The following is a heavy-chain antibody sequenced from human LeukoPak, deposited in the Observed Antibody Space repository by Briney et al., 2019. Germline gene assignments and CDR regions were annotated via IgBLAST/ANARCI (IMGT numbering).Heavy chain of an antibody. CDR1: GGFISSNSYY. CDR2: IYYSGST. Sequence: SETLSLTCAVCGGFISSNSYYWGWIRQPPGKGLEWIGSIYYSGSTYYNPSLKSRVTISVDTSKNQFSLKLSSVTAADTAVYYCARTRYYYNSRSYGAPYYFDYWGQGTLVTVSS. V-gene: IGHV4-39*01. J-gene: IGHJ4*02. D-gene: IGHD3-10*01. CDR3: ARTRYYYNSRSYGAPYYFDY.